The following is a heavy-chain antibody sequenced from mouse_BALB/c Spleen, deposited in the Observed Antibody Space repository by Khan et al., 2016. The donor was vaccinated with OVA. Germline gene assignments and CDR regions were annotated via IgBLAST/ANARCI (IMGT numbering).Heavy chain of an antibody. CDR1: GFTFTDYY. CDR2: IRKKASGYTT. J-gene: IGHJ3*01. Sequence: EVELVESGGGLVQPGGSLRLSCATSGFTFTDYYMSWVRQPPGKALEWLGFIRKKASGYTTEYSASVKGRFTFSRDNSQSNLYLQMNTLRAEDSATYYCARVDYGYGFAYWGQGTLVTVAA. V-gene: IGHV7-3*02. D-gene: IGHD1-2*01. CDR3: ARVDYGYGFAY.